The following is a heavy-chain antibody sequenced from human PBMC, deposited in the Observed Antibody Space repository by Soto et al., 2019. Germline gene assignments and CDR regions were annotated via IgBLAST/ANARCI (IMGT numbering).Heavy chain of an antibody. Sequence: PSETLSLTCTFSGGSISSYYWSCIRQPPGKGLEWIGYIYYSGSTNYNPSLKSRVTISVDTSKNQFSLKLSSVTAADTAVYYCAGDLGGGNWFDPWGQGTLVTVSS. CDR2: IYYSGST. V-gene: IGHV4-59*01. J-gene: IGHJ5*02. CDR1: GGSISSYY. CDR3: AGDLGGGNWFDP. D-gene: IGHD3-10*01.